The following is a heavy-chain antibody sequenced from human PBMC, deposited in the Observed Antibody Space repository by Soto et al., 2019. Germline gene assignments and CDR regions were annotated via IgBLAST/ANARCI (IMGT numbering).Heavy chain of an antibody. V-gene: IGHV1-46*01. D-gene: IGHD6-19*01. CDR2: SNPSGRST. CDR1: GYTFTRYY. J-gene: IGHJ4*02. Sequence: QVQLVQSGAEMKKPGASVKVSCKASGYTFTRYYIHWVRQAPGQGLEWMGISNPSGRSTNYAQKFQGRVTMTSDTSTSTVYMDLSSLRSEDTAVYYCARGSSSGWLDYWGQGTLVTVSS. CDR3: ARGSSSGWLDY.